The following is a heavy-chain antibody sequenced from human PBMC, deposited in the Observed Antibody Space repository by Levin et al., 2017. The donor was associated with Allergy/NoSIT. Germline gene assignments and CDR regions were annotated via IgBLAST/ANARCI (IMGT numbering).Heavy chain of an antibody. Sequence: PGGSLRLSCAASGFTFSDYYMSWIRQAPGKGLEWVSYISSSSSYTNYADSVKGRFTISRDNAKNSLYLQMNSLRAEDTAVYYCARGGTVNYYFDYWGQGTLVTVSS. CDR1: GFTFSDYY. CDR3: ARGGTVNYYFDY. D-gene: IGHD4-17*01. CDR2: ISSSSSYT. V-gene: IGHV3-11*05. J-gene: IGHJ4*02.